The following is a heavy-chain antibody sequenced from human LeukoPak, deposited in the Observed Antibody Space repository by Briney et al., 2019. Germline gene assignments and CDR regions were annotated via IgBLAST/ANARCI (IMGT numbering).Heavy chain of an antibody. J-gene: IGHJ4*02. V-gene: IGHV4-34*01. D-gene: IGHD4-17*01. CDR1: GIAFSTYA. CDR2: INHSGST. Sequence: GSLRLSCAASGIAFSTYAMSWVRQAPGKGLEWIGEINHSGSTNYNPSLKNRVTISVDTSKNQFSLKLSSVTAADTAVYYCASAHSGHGDYGRTLFYWGQGTLVTVSS. CDR3: ASAHSGHGDYGRTLFY.